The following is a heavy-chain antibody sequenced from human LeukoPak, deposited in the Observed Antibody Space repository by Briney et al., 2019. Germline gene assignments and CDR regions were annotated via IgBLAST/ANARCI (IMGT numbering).Heavy chain of an antibody. Sequence: GGSLRLSCAASGFTFSSYWMSWVRQAPGKGLEWVANIKQDGSEKYYVDSVKGRFTISRDNAKNSLYLQMNSLRAEDTAVYYCARDPRGGVVAAIAYYFDYWGQGTLVTVSS. CDR1: GFTFSSYW. D-gene: IGHD2-15*01. CDR3: ARDPRGGVVAAIAYYFDY. J-gene: IGHJ4*02. V-gene: IGHV3-7*01. CDR2: IKQDGSEK.